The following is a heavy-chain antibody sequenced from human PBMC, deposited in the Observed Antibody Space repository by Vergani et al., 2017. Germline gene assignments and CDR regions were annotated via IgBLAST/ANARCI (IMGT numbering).Heavy chain of an antibody. V-gene: IGHV4-38-2*02. CDR1: GYSISSGYY. J-gene: IGHJ4*02. Sequence: QVQLQESGPGLVKPSETLSLTCTVSGYSISSGYYWGWIRQPPGKGLEWIGSIYHSGSTYYNPSLKSRVTISVDTSKNQCSLKLSSVTAADTAVYYCARSDDILTGPPRAFDYWGQGTLVTVSS. CDR2: IYHSGST. D-gene: IGHD3-9*01. CDR3: ARSDDILTGPPRAFDY.